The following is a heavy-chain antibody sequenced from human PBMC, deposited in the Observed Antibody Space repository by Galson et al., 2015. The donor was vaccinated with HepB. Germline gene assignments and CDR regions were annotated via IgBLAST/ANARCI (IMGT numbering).Heavy chain of an antibody. CDR1: GFTFDDYA. J-gene: IGHJ5*02. CDR3: AKDINPGVGENWFDP. V-gene: IGHV3-9*01. D-gene: IGHD3-10*01. Sequence: SLRLSCAASGFTFDDYAMHWVRQAPGKGLEWVSGITWNSDDMGYADSVKGRFTISRDNAKNSLYLQMNSLRAEDTAFYDCAKDINPGVGENWFDPWGQGTLVTVSS. CDR2: ITWNSDDM.